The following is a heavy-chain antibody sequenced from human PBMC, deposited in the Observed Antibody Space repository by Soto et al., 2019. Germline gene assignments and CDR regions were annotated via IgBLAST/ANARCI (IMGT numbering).Heavy chain of an antibody. D-gene: IGHD3-22*01. Sequence: SETLSLTCTVSSGSISGGDQYWTWSRRAPGKGLEWIGYIDYSASAFYNPSLKSRLIISVDTSMNQFSLKLTSVTAAATAVYYCARDRAHFYESSGRNDYWGRGILVTVSS. CDR3: ARDRAHFYESSGRNDY. V-gene: IGHV4-30-4*01. J-gene: IGHJ4*02. CDR2: IDYSASA. CDR1: SGSISGGDQY.